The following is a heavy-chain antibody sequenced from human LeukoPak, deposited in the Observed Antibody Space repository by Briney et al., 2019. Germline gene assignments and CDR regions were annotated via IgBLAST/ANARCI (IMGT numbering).Heavy chain of an antibody. J-gene: IGHJ2*01. CDR1: GFTVSSNY. CDR3: ARVAVARYWYFDL. Sequence: QTGGSLRLSCAASGFTVSSNYMSWVRQAPGKGLEWVSIIYGGGSTYYADSVKGRFTISRDNVNNTLYLQMNSLRVEDTAVYYCARVAVARYWYFDLWGRGTLVTVSS. V-gene: IGHV3-53*01. D-gene: IGHD6-19*01. CDR2: IYGGGST.